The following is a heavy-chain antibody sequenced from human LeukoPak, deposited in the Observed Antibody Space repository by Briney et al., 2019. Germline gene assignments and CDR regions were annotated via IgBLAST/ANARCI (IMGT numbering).Heavy chain of an antibody. CDR3: ARLGDSSDYYPRTFDY. D-gene: IGHD3-22*01. J-gene: IGHJ4*02. V-gene: IGHV4-4*02. CDR1: GGSISSSHW. Sequence: SETLSLTCAVSGGSISSSHWCSWVRQPPGKGLEWIGEIYHTGTTNYNPSLKSRVTISVDRSKNQFSLKLSSVTAADTAVYYCARLGDSSDYYPRTFDYWGQGTLVTVSS. CDR2: IYHTGTT.